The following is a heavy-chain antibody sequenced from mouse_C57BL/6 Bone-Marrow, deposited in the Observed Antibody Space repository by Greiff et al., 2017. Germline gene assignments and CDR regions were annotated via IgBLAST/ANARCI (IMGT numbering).Heavy chain of an antibody. J-gene: IGHJ1*03. CDR1: GYSFTDYN. D-gene: IGHD2-3*01. Sequence: EVQLQQSGPELVKPGASVKISCKASGYSFTDYNMNWVKQSHGKSLEWIGVINPNNGATSYNQKFKGKATLTVDQSSSTAYMQLSSLTSEESAVYACERGGYDGDYSWFAVWGTGTTVTVS. CDR2: INPNNGAT. V-gene: IGHV1-39*01. CDR3: ERGGYDGDYSWFAV.